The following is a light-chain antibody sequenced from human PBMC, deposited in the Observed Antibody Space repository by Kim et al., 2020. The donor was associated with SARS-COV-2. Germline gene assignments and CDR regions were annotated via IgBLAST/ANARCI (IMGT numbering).Light chain of an antibody. CDR2: DVS. V-gene: IGLV2-14*04. CDR3: SSYTTSGTLV. J-gene: IGLJ2*01. Sequence: VSGSPGPSFPISCTGTSSDAVSWYQQHPGKAPKLMIYDVSRRPSGVSNRFSGSKSGNTASLTISGLQAEDETDYYCSSYTTSGTLVFGGGTQLTVL. CDR1: SSDAV.